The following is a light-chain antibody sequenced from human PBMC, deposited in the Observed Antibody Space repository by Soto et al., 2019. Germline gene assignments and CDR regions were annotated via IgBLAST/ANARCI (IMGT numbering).Light chain of an antibody. CDR2: GAS. J-gene: IGKJ1*01. Sequence: EIVMTQSPATLSVSPLERATLSFSSSQSVSSNLALYQQKPGQAPRLLNYGASTRATGIPARFSGSGSGTEFTLTISSLQSEDFAVYYCQKYNNWPRKFGQGTKVDIK. V-gene: IGKV3-15*01. CDR3: QKYNNWPRK. CDR1: QSVSSN.